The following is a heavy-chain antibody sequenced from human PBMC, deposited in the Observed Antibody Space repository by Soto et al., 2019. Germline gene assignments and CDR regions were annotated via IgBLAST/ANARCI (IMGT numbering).Heavy chain of an antibody. CDR3: AAPGQQLDPFDY. V-gene: IGHV3-23*01. CDR1: GFTFSSYA. J-gene: IGHJ4*02. D-gene: IGHD6-13*01. CDR2: ISGSGGST. Sequence: VGSLRLSCAAPGFTFSSYAMSWVRQAPGKGLEWVSAISGSGGSTYYADSVKGRFTISRDNSKNTLYLQMNSLRAEDTAVYYCAAPGQQLDPFDYWGQGTLVTVSS.